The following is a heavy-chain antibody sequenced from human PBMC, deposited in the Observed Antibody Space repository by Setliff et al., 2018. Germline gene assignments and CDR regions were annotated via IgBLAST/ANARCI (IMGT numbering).Heavy chain of an antibody. V-gene: IGHV3-15*07. Sequence: PGGSLRLSCAASDFIFNNAWTNWVRQAPGKGLEWVGRIRTKTDGGTADYAAPVKGRFIISRDDSKNLVFLQMNSLKTEDTAVYFCTRGRGDTAVVDRWHYYYYYMDVWGTGTTVTVSS. J-gene: IGHJ6*03. D-gene: IGHD5-18*01. CDR2: IRTKTDGGTA. CDR1: DFIFNNAW. CDR3: TRGRGDTAVVDRWHYYYYYMDV.